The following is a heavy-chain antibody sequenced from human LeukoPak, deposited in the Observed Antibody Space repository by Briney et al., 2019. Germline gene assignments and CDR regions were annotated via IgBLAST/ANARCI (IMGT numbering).Heavy chain of an antibody. CDR1: GITFSSYS. J-gene: IGHJ4*02. V-gene: IGHV3-48*01. CDR2: ISSFSGTI. Sequence: GGSLRLSCVASGITFSSYSMNWVRQAPGKGLEWVSYISSFSGTINYADSVKGRFTISRDNAKNSLYLQMISLRAEDTAVYYCARDQGGVGYWGQGTLVTVSS. D-gene: IGHD3-16*01. CDR3: ARDQGGVGY.